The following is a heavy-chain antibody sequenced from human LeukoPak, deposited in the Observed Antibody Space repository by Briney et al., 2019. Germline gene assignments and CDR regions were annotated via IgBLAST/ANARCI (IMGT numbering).Heavy chain of an antibody. CDR3: AAMVRGVTPWFDP. CDR2: ISGSGGST. CDR1: GFTVSSKY. Sequence: GGSLRLSCAASGFTVSSKYMSWVRQAPGKGLEWVSAISGSGGSTYYADSVKGRFTISRDNSKNTLYLQMNSLRAEDTAVYYCAAMVRGVTPWFDPWGQGTLVTVSS. D-gene: IGHD3-10*01. V-gene: IGHV3-23*01. J-gene: IGHJ5*02.